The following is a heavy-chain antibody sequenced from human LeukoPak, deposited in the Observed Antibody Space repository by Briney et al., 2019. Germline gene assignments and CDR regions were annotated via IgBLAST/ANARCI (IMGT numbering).Heavy chain of an antibody. CDR3: ARSTALYYFDY. J-gene: IGHJ4*02. Sequence: SETLSLTCTVSGGSISSYYWSWIRQPPGKGLEWIGYIYYSGSTNYNPSLKSRVTISVDTSKSQFSLKLSSVTAADTAVYYCARSTALYYFDYWGQGTLVTVSS. CDR1: GGSISSYY. CDR2: IYYSGST. V-gene: IGHV4-59*01.